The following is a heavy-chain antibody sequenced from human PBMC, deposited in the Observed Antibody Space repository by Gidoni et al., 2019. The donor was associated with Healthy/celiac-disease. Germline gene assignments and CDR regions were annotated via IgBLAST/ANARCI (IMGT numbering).Heavy chain of an antibody. Sequence: TYYNPSLKSRVTISVDTSNNQFSLKLSSVTAADTAVYYCARDPRAGSSGYYFVVGFDIWGQGTMVTVSS. V-gene: IGHV4-30-2*05. J-gene: IGHJ3*02. CDR2: T. CDR3: ARDPRAGSSGYYFVVGFDI. D-gene: IGHD3-22*01.